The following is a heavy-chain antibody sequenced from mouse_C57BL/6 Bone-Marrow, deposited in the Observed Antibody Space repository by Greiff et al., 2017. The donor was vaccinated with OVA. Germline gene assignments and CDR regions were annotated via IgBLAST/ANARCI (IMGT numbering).Heavy chain of an antibody. CDR1: GYTLTSYW. CDR2: IHPNSGST. J-gene: IGHJ3*01. D-gene: IGHD1-1*01. Sequence: QVQLQQPGAELVKPGASVKLSCKASGYTLTSYWMHWVKQRPGQGLEWIGMIHPNSGSTNYNEKFKSKATLTVDKSSSTAYMQLSSLTSEDSAVYYCAREGAYYGSAWFAYWGQGTLVTVSA. CDR3: AREGAYYGSAWFAY. V-gene: IGHV1-64*01.